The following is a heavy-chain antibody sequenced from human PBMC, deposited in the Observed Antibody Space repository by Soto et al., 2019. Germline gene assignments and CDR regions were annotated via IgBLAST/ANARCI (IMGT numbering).Heavy chain of an antibody. J-gene: IGHJ4*02. CDR2: INPSGGST. Sequence: QVQLVQSGAEVKKPGASVKVSCKASGYTFTSYYMHWVRQAPGQGLEWMGIINPSGGSTSYAQKFQGRVNMTRDTSTSTVNMERSSLRSDDTNVYYCAKDESSSGYLDYWGQGTLVTVSS. CDR3: AKDESSSGYLDY. V-gene: IGHV1-46*01. CDR1: GYTFTSYY. D-gene: IGHD3-22*01.